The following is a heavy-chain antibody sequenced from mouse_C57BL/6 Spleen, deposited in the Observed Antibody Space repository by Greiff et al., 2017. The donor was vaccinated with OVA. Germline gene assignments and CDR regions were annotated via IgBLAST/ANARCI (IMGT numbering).Heavy chain of an antibody. Sequence: VQLQQPGAELVKPGASVKLSCKASGYTFTSYWMQWVKQRPGQGLEWIGEIDPSDSYTNYNQKFKGKATLTVDTSSSTAYMQLSSLTSEDSAVYYCARYITTVVATNFDVWGTGTTGTVSS. CDR2: IDPSDSYT. CDR3: ARYITTVVATNFDV. J-gene: IGHJ1*03. V-gene: IGHV1-50*01. CDR1: GYTFTSYW. D-gene: IGHD1-1*01.